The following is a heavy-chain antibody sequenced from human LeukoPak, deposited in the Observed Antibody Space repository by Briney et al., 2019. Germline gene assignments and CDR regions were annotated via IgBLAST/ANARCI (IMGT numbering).Heavy chain of an antibody. Sequence: PGRSLRLSCAASGFTFSHYGMHWVRQAPGKGLEWVAVISNDGSYKDYVNSVKGRFTISRDNSKNTLDLQMNSLRAEDTAVYYCAKDGSAWYLDYWGQGTLVTVSS. D-gene: IGHD6-19*01. CDR2: ISNDGSYK. V-gene: IGHV3-30*18. CDR3: AKDGSAWYLDY. CDR1: GFTFSHYG. J-gene: IGHJ4*02.